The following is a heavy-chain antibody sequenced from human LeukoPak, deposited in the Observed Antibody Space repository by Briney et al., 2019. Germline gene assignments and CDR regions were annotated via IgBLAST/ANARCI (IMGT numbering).Heavy chain of an antibody. Sequence: GGSLRLSCAASGFTFSSYGMHWVRQAPGKGLEWVAFIRYDGSNKYYADSVKGRFTISRDNSKNTLYLQMNSLRAEDTAVYYCAKVGGRVRGVIPHYFDYWGQGTLVTVSS. CDR3: AKVGGRVRGVIPHYFDY. CDR1: GFTFSSYG. CDR2: IRYDGSNK. V-gene: IGHV3-30*02. J-gene: IGHJ4*02. D-gene: IGHD3-10*01.